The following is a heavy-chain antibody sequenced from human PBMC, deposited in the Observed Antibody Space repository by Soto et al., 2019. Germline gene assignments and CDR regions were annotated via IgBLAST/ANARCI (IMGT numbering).Heavy chain of an antibody. CDR1: GFTFSSYW. CDR2: IKQDGSEK. V-gene: IGHV3-7*01. J-gene: IGHJ4*02. CDR3: ARDLLDIYGSGSPHDY. D-gene: IGHD3-10*01. Sequence: GGSLRLSCAASGFTFSSYWMSWVRQAPGKGLEWVANIKQDGSEKYYVDSVKGRFTISRDNAKNSLYLQMNSLRAEDTAVYYCARDLLDIYGSGSPHDYWGQGTLVTVSS.